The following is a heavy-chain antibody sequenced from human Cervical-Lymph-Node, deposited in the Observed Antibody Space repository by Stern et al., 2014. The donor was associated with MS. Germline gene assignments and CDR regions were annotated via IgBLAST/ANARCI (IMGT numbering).Heavy chain of an antibody. J-gene: IGHJ6*02. CDR3: ARGIAAPPYYYYGMDV. D-gene: IGHD6-13*01. CDR1: GYTFTSYY. V-gene: IGHV1-46*01. Sequence: QVQLVQSGAEVKKPGASVKVSCKASGYTFTSYYMHWVRQAPGQGLEWMGIINPSGGSTSYAQKFQGRVTMTRDTSTSTGYMELSSLRSEDTAVYYCARGIAAPPYYYYGMDVWGQGTTVTVSS. CDR2: INPSGGST.